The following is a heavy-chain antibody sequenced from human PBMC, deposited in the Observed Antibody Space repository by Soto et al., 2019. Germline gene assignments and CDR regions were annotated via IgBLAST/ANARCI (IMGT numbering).Heavy chain of an antibody. CDR1: GFTFSSYA. D-gene: IGHD4-17*01. Sequence: QVQLVESGGGVVQPGRSLRLSCAASGFTFSSYAMHWVRQAPGKGLEWVAVISYDGSNKYYADSVKGRFTISRDNSKNTLYLQMNSLRAEDTAVYYCARAGDYEGYFVYWGQGTLVTVSS. V-gene: IGHV3-30-3*01. CDR3: ARAGDYEGYFVY. CDR2: ISYDGSNK. J-gene: IGHJ4*02.